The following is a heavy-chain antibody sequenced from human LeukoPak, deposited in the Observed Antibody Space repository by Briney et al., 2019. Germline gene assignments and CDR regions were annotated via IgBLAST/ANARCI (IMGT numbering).Heavy chain of an antibody. CDR3: ARDGTSTDDY. J-gene: IGHJ4*02. V-gene: IGHV1-18*01. D-gene: IGHD2-2*01. CDR2: ISGNNVNP. Sequence: ASETVSCKASGYTFSNFGVSWGRQAAGQGMEWMGWISGNNVNPNYGQKFQGRLTVTTDSSTSTAYMELRNLRSDDTAVYYCARDGTSTDDYWGQGTLVTVSS. CDR1: GYTFSNFG.